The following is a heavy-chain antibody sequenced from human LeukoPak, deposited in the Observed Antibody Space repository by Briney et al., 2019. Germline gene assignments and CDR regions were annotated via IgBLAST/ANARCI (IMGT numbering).Heavy chain of an antibody. V-gene: IGHV4-4*07. CDR2: IYSSGST. J-gene: IGHJ4*01. Sequence: SETLSLTCTVSGGSISTYYWSWIRQPAGKGLEWIGRIYSSGSTNYNPSLKSRVTMSVDTSKNQFSLKLRSVTAADTAVYYCARESQSVLWFGVHLWGHGTLVTVSS. D-gene: IGHD3-10*01. CDR3: ARESQSVLWFGVHL. CDR1: GGSISTYY.